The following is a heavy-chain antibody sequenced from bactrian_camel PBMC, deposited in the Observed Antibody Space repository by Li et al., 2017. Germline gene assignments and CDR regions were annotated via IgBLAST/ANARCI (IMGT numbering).Heavy chain of an antibody. D-gene: IGHD2*01. Sequence: HVQLVESGGGSVQAGGSLRLSCAASGYTNSFYCMGWFRQAPGNEREGVVGIYTRGLIAYLSDSAKGRFTVSQDNASSTVYLQLNGAKPEDTGMYYCASRGGICYEKEVEYNNWGQGTQVTVS. J-gene: IGHJ4*01. CDR1: GYTNSFYC. V-gene: IGHV3S1*01. CDR3: ASRGGICYEKEVEYNN. CDR2: IYTRGLIA.